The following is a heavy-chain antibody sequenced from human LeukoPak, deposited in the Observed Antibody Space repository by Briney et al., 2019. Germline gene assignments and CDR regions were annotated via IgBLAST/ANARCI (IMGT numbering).Heavy chain of an antibody. Sequence: VAPVKVSCKASGYTFTSYGISWVRQAPGQGLEWMGWISAYNGNTNYAQKLQGRVTMTTDTSTSTAYMELRSLRSDDTAVYYCAREYCSGGSCYSSFDYWGQGTLVTVSS. D-gene: IGHD2-15*01. V-gene: IGHV1-18*01. CDR3: AREYCSGGSCYSSFDY. CDR2: ISAYNGNT. J-gene: IGHJ4*02. CDR1: GYTFTSYG.